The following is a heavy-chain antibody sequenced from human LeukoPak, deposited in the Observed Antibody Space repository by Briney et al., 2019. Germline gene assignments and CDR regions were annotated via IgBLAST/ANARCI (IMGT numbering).Heavy chain of an antibody. D-gene: IGHD5-12*01. CDR1: GFTFSSYW. Sequence: GGSLRLSCAASGFTFSSYWMSWVRQAPGKGLEWVANIKQDGSEKYYVDSVKGRFTISRDDAKNSLYLQMNSLRAEDTAVYYCAREEVATILYLYYYYGMDVWGQGTTVTVSS. CDR2: IKQDGSEK. J-gene: IGHJ6*02. CDR3: AREEVATILYLYYYYGMDV. V-gene: IGHV3-7*01.